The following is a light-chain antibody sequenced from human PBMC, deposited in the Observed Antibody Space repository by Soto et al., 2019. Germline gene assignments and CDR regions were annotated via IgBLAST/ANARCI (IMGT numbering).Light chain of an antibody. Sequence: DIQMTQSPSSVSASVVDRFTFTCLAIQTISTWMAWYQQKPGKAPKLLVYDASTLQSGVASRFSGSGSGTEFTLIISGLQPDDSATYYCQQYTNTNNPWMFGQGTKVDIK. CDR2: DAS. CDR1: QTISTW. V-gene: IGKV1-5*01. CDR3: QQYTNTNNPWM. J-gene: IGKJ1*01.